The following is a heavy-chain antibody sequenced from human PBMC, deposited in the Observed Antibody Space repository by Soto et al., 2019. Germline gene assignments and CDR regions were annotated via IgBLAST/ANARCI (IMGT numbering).Heavy chain of an antibody. V-gene: IGHV4-59*01. CDR2: IYYSGST. Sequence: SETLSLTCTVSGGSISSYYWSWIRQPPGKGLEWIGYIYYSGSTNYNPSLKSRVTISVDTSKNQFSLKLSSVTAADTAVYYCARAHSPYSSSWYSYYYGMDVWGQGTTVTVS. J-gene: IGHJ6*02. D-gene: IGHD6-13*01. CDR1: GGSISSYY. CDR3: ARAHSPYSSSWYSYYYGMDV.